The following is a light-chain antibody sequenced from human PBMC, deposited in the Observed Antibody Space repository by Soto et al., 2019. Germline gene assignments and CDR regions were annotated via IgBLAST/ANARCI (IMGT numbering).Light chain of an antibody. CDR2: GAS. J-gene: IGKJ3*01. V-gene: IGKV3-15*01. CDR1: QSVNSK. CDR3: QQYDNWPPFT. Sequence: EIVMTQSPATLSVSLGERATLSCRASQSVNSKLAWYQQKPGQAPRLLISGASARVTGVPDRFSGSGSGTEFTLTISSLQSEDSAVDYCQQYDNWPPFTFGPGTRVDSK.